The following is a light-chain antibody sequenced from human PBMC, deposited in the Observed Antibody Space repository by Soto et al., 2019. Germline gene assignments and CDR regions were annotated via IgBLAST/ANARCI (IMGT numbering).Light chain of an antibody. J-gene: IGLJ3*02. Sequence: QSVLTQPPSVSAAPGQKVTISCSGSSSNIGNNYVSWYQQIPGTAPKLLIYENNKRPSGIPDRFSGSKSGTSATLGITGLQTGDEADYYCETWDSILSAGVFGGGTQLTVL. CDR3: ETWDSILSAGV. CDR1: SSNIGNNY. CDR2: ENN. V-gene: IGLV1-51*02.